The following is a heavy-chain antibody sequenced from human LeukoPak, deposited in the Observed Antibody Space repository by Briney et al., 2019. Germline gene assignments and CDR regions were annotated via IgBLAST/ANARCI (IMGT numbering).Heavy chain of an antibody. D-gene: IGHD3-3*01. CDR3: ARGAWSGYYSLDY. J-gene: IGHJ4*02. CDR2: IYYSGST. V-gene: IGHV4-59*08. Sequence: SETLSLTCTVSCGSISNYYWTWIRQPPGEELEWIGYIYYSGSTNYNPSLKSRVTISADTSKNQSSLKLSSVTAADTAVYYCARGAWSGYYSLDYWGQGTLVTVSS. CDR1: CGSISNYY.